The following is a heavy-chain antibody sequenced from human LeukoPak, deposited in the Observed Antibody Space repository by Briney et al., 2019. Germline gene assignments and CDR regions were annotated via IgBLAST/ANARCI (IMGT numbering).Heavy chain of an antibody. CDR3: ARGLKAGYSSGWYWFVGGPDYFDY. D-gene: IGHD6-19*01. CDR1: GYTFTSYG. V-gene: IGHV1-18*01. CDR2: ISAYNGNT. J-gene: IGHJ4*02. Sequence: ASVKVSCKASGYTFTSYGISWVRQAPGQGLECMGWISAYNGNTNYAQKLQGRVTMTTDTSTSTAYMELRSLRSDDTAVYYCARGLKAGYSSGWYWFVGGPDYFDYWGQGTLVTVSS.